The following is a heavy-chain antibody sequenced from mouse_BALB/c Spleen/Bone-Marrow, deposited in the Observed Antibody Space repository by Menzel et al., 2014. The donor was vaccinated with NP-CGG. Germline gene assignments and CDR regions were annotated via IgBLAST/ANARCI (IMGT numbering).Heavy chain of an antibody. CDR1: GYAFTDRW. CDR2: IDTSDSYT. J-gene: IGHJ4*01. D-gene: IGHD2-4*01. CDR3: ARGGDDFSLDY. Sequence: VQLQQSGTELVMPGASVKMSCKASGYAFTDRWIHWVKQRPGRGLEWIGAIDTSDSYTNYNQKFKGKATLTVDESSSTAYIHLSSPTSEDSAVYYCARGGDDFSLDYWGQRTSVTVSS. V-gene: IGHV1-69*01.